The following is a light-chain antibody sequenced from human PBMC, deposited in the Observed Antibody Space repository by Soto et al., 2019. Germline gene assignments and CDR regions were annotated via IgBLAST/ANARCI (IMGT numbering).Light chain of an antibody. CDR2: ANT. J-gene: IGLJ2*01. Sequence: QSALTQSPSVSGAPGQRVTISCTGGSSNIGAGYPVHWYQQLPGTAPKLLIFANTNRPSGVPDRFSGPKSGTSASLAITGLQAEDEADYFCQSYDSRLSVIFGGGTKLTVL. CDR3: QSYDSRLSVI. CDR1: SSNIGAGYP. V-gene: IGLV1-40*01.